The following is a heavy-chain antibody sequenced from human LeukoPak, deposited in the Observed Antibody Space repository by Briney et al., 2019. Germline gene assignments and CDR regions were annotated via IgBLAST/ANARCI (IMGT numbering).Heavy chain of an antibody. CDR3: ARGRTSGGMTTDIDY. CDR2: ISSGSTYI. D-gene: IGHD4-11*01. V-gene: IGHV3-21*01. J-gene: IGHJ4*02. Sequence: GGSLRLSCAAFGFTFSSYSMNWVRQAPGKGLEWVSSISSGSTYIYYADSVKGRFSISRDNAKNSLYLQMNSLRAEDTAVYYCARGRTSGGMTTDIDYWGQGTLVTVSS. CDR1: GFTFSSYS.